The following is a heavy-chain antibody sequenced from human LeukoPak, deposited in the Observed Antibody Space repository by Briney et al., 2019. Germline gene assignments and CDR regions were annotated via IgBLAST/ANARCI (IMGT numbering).Heavy chain of an antibody. CDR3: ARGDSSGYYYAPYFDY. CDR2: ISAYNGNT. D-gene: IGHD3-22*01. V-gene: IGHV1-18*01. J-gene: IGHJ4*01. CDR1: GYTFTSYV. Sequence: ASVKVSCTASGYTFTSYVISWVRQAPGQGLEWMGWISAYNGNTNYAQKLQGRVTMTTDTSTSTAYMELRSLRSDDTAVYYCARGDSSGYYYAPYFDYWGQGTLVTVSS.